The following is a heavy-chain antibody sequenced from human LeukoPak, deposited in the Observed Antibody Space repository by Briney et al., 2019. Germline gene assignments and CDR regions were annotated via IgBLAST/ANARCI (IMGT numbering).Heavy chain of an antibody. J-gene: IGHJ4*02. CDR2: IASDGRTT. V-gene: IGHV3-30*04. CDR1: GFTFKNYA. D-gene: IGHD1-26*01. CDR3: ARTLGALEN. Sequence: GRALRLSCSASGFTFKNYAMHWVRQAPGMGLEWVAVIASDGRTTYYADSVSGRFTISRDNSKNTLYLQMNSLRAEDTAVYYCARTLGALENWGQGTLVTVSS.